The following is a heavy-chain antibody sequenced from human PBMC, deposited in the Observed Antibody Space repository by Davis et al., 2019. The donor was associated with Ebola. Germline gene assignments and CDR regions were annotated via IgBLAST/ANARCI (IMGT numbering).Heavy chain of an antibody. D-gene: IGHD4-11*01. J-gene: IGHJ6*03. CDR1: GYSFTSYW. V-gene: IGHV5-51*01. CDR3: ARQGSDYSNPHEYYYYYMDV. Sequence: GESLKISCKGSGYSFTSYWIGWVRQMPGKGLEWMGIIYPGDSYTNYSPSFQGHVTISADKSISTAYLQWSSLKASDTAMYYCARQGSDYSNPHEYYYYYMDVWGKGTTVTVSS. CDR2: IYPGDSYT.